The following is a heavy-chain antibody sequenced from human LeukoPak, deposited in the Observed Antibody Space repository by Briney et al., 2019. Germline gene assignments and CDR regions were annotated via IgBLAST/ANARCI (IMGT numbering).Heavy chain of an antibody. CDR3: AKRLGDPRAFDY. Sequence: GGTLRLSCAASGFTFSNYAMSWVRQAPGKGLEWVSSISGTSGTINYAAPVQGRFTTSRDNSKNTLYLQMNSLRVDDMAVYYCAKRLGDPRAFDYWGQGTLVTVSS. D-gene: IGHD2-21*02. CDR1: GFTFSNYA. V-gene: IGHV3-23*01. CDR2: ISGTSGTI. J-gene: IGHJ4*02.